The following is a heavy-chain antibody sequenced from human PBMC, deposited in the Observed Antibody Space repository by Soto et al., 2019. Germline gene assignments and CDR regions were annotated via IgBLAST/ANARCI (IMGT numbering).Heavy chain of an antibody. J-gene: IGHJ4*02. CDR1: GFTFRSYW. D-gene: IGHD4-17*01. Sequence: EVQLLESGGGVVQPGGSLRLSCAASGFTFRSYWMNWVRQAPGKGLEWVANIKQGGSDKYYVDSVKGRFTISRDDAKNSLILQMNSVRAEDTAVYYCAKEGFGPGLDYAPIDSWCQGTLVTVSS. CDR3: AKEGFGPGLDYAPIDS. V-gene: IGHV3-7*01. CDR2: IKQGGSDK.